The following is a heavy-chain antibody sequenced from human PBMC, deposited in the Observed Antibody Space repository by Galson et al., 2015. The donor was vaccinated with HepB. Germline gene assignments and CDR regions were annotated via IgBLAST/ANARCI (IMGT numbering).Heavy chain of an antibody. V-gene: IGHV3-21*06. D-gene: IGHD1-26*01. J-gene: IGHJ4*02. CDR2: ISRSSNYI. Sequence: SLRLSCAASGFTFSSYTMDWVRQAPGKGLEWVSSISRSSNYIFYADSVNGRFTISRDNAKNSLYLQMNSLRAEDTAFYYCARQVGIGSGSTDCWGQGTLVSVSS. CDR1: GFTFSSYT. CDR3: ARQVGIGSGSTDC.